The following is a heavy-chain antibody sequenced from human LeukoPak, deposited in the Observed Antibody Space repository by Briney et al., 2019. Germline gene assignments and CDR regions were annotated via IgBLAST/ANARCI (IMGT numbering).Heavy chain of an antibody. CDR3: ARAYNWNPTYYFDY. CDR1: GFTFSSYS. J-gene: IGHJ4*02. D-gene: IGHD1-20*01. Sequence: GGSLRLSCAASGFTFSSYSMNWVRQAPGKGLEWVSYISSSSSTIYYADSVKGRFTISRDNAKNSLYLQMNSLRDEDTAVYYCARAYNWNPTYYFDYWGQGTLVTVSS. V-gene: IGHV3-48*02. CDR2: ISSSSSTI.